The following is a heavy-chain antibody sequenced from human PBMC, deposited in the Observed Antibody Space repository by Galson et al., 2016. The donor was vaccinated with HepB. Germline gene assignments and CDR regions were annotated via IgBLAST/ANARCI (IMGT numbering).Heavy chain of an antibody. CDR1: GYTFTSFG. CDR3: ARDRDFWSGYSDY. J-gene: IGHJ4*02. V-gene: IGHV1-18*01. CDR2: INPYNGNT. Sequence: SVKVSCKASGYTFTSFGISWVRQAPGQGLEWMGWINPYNGNTNYAQKFQDRVTMTTDTSTSTAYMSLRSLTSDDAAVYYCARDRDFWSGYSDYWGQGTLVTVSS. D-gene: IGHD3-3*01.